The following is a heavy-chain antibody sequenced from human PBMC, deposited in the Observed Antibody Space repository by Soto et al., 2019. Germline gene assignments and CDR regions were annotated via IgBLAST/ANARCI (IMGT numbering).Heavy chain of an antibody. CDR2: INHSGST. V-gene: IGHV4-34*01. J-gene: IGHJ5*02. CDR1: GGSFSGYY. Sequence: SETLSLTCAVYGGSFSGYYWSWIRQPPGKGLEWIGEINHSGSTNYNPSLKSRVTISVDTSKNQFSLKLSSVTAADTAVYYCAMTGYSSSWWFDPWGQGTLVTVSS. D-gene: IGHD6-13*01. CDR3: AMTGYSSSWWFDP.